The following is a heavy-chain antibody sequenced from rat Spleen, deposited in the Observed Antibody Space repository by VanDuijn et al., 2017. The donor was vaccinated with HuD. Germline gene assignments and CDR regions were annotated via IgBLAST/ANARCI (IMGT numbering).Heavy chain of an antibody. CDR3: ARDNSGYWYFDF. J-gene: IGHJ1*01. D-gene: IGHD1-10*01. Sequence: EVQLQESGPGLVKPSQSLSLTCSVTTYSITSNYWGWIRKFPGNKMEWMGYISYSGSTSYNPSLKSRISITRDTSKNQFFLQLNSVTTEDTATYYCARDNSGYWYFDFWGPGTMVTVSS. V-gene: IGHV3-1*01. CDR2: ISYSGST. CDR1: TYSITSNY.